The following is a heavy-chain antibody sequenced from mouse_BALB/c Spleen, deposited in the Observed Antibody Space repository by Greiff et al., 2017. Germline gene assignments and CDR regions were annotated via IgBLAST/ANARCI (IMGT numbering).Heavy chain of an antibody. J-gene: IGHJ4*01. CDR2: ISYSGST. D-gene: IGHD1-1*01. V-gene: IGHV3-2*02. CDR3: ARCYYGSSYYAMDY. CDR1: GYSITSDYA. Sequence: DVQLQESGPGLVKPSQSLSLTCTVTGYSITSDYAWNWIRQFPGNKLEWMGYISYSGSTSYNPSLKSRISITRDTSKNQFFLQLNSVTTEDTATYYCARCYYGSSYYAMDYWGQGTSVTVSS.